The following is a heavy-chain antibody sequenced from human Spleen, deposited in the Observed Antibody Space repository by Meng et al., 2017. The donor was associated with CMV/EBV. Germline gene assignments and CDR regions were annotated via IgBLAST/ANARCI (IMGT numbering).Heavy chain of an antibody. Sequence: SETLSLTCTVSGGSISSYYWSWIRQPPGKGLEWIGYIYYSGSTNYNPSLKSRVTMSVDTSKNQFSLRLSSVTAADTAVYYCARYYDTRGDAFDIWGQGTMVTVSS. CDR2: IYYSGST. CDR1: GGSISSYY. CDR3: ARYYDTRGDAFDI. V-gene: IGHV4-59*01. D-gene: IGHD3-22*01. J-gene: IGHJ3*02.